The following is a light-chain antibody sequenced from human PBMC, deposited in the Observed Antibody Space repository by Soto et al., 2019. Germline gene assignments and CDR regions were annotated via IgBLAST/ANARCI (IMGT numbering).Light chain of an antibody. CDR3: SSYAGRTYVI. J-gene: IGLJ2*01. CDR2: EVN. Sequence: QSALTQPPSASGSPGQSVTISCTGTSSDVGGYNYVSWYQQHPGKAPKLMIYEVNKRPSGVPDRFSGSKSDNTASLNVSGLQAEDEAYYYCSSYAGRTYVIVGGGTKLTVL. CDR1: SSDVGGYNY. V-gene: IGLV2-8*01.